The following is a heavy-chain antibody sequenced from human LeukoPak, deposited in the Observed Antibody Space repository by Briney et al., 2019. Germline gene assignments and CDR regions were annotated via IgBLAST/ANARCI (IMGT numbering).Heavy chain of an antibody. V-gene: IGHV3-7*01. CDR3: ARDLWVEGGGFDY. CDR1: GFTFSSYW. CDR2: IKQDGSEK. Sequence: SGGSLRLSCAASGFTFSSYWMSWVRQAPGKGLEWVANIKQDGSEKYYVDSVKGRFTISRDNAKNSLYLQMNSLRAEDTAAYYCARDLWVEGGGFDYWGQGTLVTVSS. J-gene: IGHJ4*02. D-gene: IGHD3-16*01.